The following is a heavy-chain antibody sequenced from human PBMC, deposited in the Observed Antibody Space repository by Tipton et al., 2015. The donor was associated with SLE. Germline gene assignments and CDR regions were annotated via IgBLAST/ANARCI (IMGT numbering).Heavy chain of an antibody. V-gene: IGHV3-21*01. CDR3: ARDRVGIAVAGMDY. D-gene: IGHD6-19*01. J-gene: IGHJ4*02. CDR2: ISSSSSYI. CDR1: GFTFSSYE. Sequence: GSLRLSCAASGFTFSSYEMNWVRQAPGKGLEWVSSISSSSSYIYYADSVKGRFTISRDNAKNSLYLQMNSLRAEDTAVYYCARDRVGIAVAGMDYWGQGTLVTVSS.